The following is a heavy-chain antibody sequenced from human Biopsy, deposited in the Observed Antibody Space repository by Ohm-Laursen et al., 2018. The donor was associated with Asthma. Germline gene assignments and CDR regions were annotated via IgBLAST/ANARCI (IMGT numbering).Heavy chain of an antibody. Sequence: GASVKVSCKSLGGTFNTYVIGWVQQAPGQGLEWMGGINTVFGTTNYPQKFQDRVTITADESTSTVYMELSSLRSEDTAVYYCARKAGFCISMTCSSLDFWGQGTLVTVSS. D-gene: IGHD3-22*01. J-gene: IGHJ4*02. CDR2: INTVFGTT. V-gene: IGHV1-69*13. CDR3: ARKAGFCISMTCSSLDF. CDR1: GGTFNTYV.